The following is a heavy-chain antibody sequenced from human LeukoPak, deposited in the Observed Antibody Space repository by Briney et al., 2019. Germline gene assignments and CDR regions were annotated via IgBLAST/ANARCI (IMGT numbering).Heavy chain of an antibody. CDR3: ARDIEWIVDY. CDR2: INAYNGNT. J-gene: IGHJ4*02. CDR1: GYTVTSNG. D-gene: IGHD5-12*01. Sequence: ASVKLSCKASGYTVTSNGISWVRQAPGQGLEWMGWINAYNGNTTYEQKPQDRVTMITNTSTSTAYMELRSLRSDDTAVYYCARDIEWIVDYWGQGNLVTVSS. V-gene: IGHV1-18*01.